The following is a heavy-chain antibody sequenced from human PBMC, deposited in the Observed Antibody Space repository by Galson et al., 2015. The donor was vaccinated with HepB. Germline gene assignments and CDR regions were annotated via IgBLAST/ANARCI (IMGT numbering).Heavy chain of an antibody. D-gene: IGHD3-10*01. CDR2: MNPNSGNT. J-gene: IGHJ3*02. CDR1: GYTFTSYD. V-gene: IGHV1-8*01. Sequence: SVKVSCKASGYTFTSYDINWVRQATGQGLERMGWMNPNSGNTDYAQKFQGRVTMTRNTSISTAYMELSSLRSEDTAVYYCASGRKLWFGEGGGDAFDIWGQGTMVTVSS. CDR3: ASGRKLWFGEGGGDAFDI.